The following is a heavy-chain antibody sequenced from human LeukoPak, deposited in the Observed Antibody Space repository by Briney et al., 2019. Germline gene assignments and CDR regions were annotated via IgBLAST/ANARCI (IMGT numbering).Heavy chain of an antibody. V-gene: IGHV3-33*01. CDR1: GFTFGNYG. Sequence: PGRSLRLSCAASGFTFGNYGIHWVRQAPGKGLEWVALIWYDGSNKFYADSVKGRFTISRDNSKNTLYLQMNSLRAEDTAVYYCARWRAGIAVAVDYWGQGTLVTVSS. CDR2: IWYDGSNK. CDR3: ARWRAGIAVAVDY. D-gene: IGHD6-19*01. J-gene: IGHJ4*02.